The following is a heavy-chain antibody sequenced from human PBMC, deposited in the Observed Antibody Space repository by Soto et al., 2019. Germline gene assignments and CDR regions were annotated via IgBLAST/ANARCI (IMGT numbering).Heavy chain of an antibody. V-gene: IGHV3-23*01. Sequence: EVQLLESGGGLVQPGGSLRLSCAASGFTFSSYAMSWVRQAPGKGLEWVSVISGSGGSTYYEDSVKGRFTISRDNSKNTPYLQMNSLRAEETAVYYCSRRSSGWYVYYWGQGTLVTVSS. D-gene: IGHD6-19*01. CDR3: SRRSSGWYVYY. CDR1: GFTFSSYA. J-gene: IGHJ4*02. CDR2: ISGSGGST.